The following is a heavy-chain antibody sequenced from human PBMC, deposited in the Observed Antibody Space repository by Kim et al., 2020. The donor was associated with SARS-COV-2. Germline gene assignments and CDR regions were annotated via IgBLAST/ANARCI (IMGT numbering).Heavy chain of an antibody. CDR3: TTEIYDYVWGSYRAFDY. CDR2: IKSKTDGGTT. V-gene: IGHV3-15*01. Sequence: GGSLRLSCAASGFTFSNAWMSWVRQAPGKGLEWVGRIKSKTDGGTTDYAAPVKGRFTISRDDSKNTLYLQMNSLKTEDTAVYYCTTEIYDYVWGSYRAFDYWGQGTLVTVSS. D-gene: IGHD3-16*02. CDR1: GFTFSNAW. J-gene: IGHJ4*02.